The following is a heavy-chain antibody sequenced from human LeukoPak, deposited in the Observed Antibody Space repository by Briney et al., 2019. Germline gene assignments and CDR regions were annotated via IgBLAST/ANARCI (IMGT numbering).Heavy chain of an antibody. J-gene: IGHJ1*01. CDR2: INAGTGNT. Sequence: ASVKVSCKASGYSFTSYGIHWVRQAPGQGLEWMGWINAGTGNTKYSQKFQGRVTITRDTSASTAYMELSSLGSEDTAVYYCARDDSSGYHLQHWGQGTLVTVSS. CDR1: GYSFTSYG. CDR3: ARDDSSGYHLQH. D-gene: IGHD5-18*01. V-gene: IGHV1-3*01.